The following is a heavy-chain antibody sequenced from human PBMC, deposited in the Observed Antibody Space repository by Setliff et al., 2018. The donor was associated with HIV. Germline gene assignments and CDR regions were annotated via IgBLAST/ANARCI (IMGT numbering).Heavy chain of an antibody. CDR1: GYSMSSGYY. CDR2: VYHTGST. Sequence: PSETLSLTCGVSGYSMSSGYYWGWIRQPPGKGLEWIGNVYHTGSTYYNPSLKSRVTISVDTSKNQFSLKLSSVIAADTAVYYCARPAAGPDGPFDYWGQGTLVTVSS. V-gene: IGHV4-38-2*01. J-gene: IGHJ4*02. CDR3: ARPAAGPDGPFDY.